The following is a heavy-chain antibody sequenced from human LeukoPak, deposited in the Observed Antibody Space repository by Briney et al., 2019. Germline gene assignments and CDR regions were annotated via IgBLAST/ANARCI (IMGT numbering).Heavy chain of an antibody. V-gene: IGHV3-53*01. CDR1: GFTVSDFY. J-gene: IGHJ4*02. CDR3: ARDRLQYFDY. CDR2: IYVSGDT. D-gene: IGHD3-16*01. Sequence: GGSLRLSCAASGFTVSDFYMSWVRQAPGKGPEWVSLIYVSGDTYYTDSVKGRFTISRDTSENTLYLQMNSLRVEDTAVYYCARDRLQYFDYWGQGTLVTVSS.